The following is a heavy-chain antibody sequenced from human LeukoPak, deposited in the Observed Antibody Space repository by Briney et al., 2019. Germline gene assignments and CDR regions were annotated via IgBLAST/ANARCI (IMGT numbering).Heavy chain of an antibody. J-gene: IGHJ4*02. D-gene: IGHD6-19*01. V-gene: IGHV4-59*08. CDR3: ARTKSGWYYSDY. Sequence: SETLSLTCTVSGGSMRSYYWSWIRQPPGKGLELIGYVYYSGPANYNPSLESRVTILVDTSKNQFSLNPSSMTAADTAVYYCARTKSGWYYSDYWGQGTLVSVSS. CDR1: GGSMRSYY. CDR2: VYYSGPA.